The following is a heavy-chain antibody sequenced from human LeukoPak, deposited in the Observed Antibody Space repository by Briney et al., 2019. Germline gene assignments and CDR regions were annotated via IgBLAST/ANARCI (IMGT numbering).Heavy chain of an antibody. D-gene: IGHD5-24*01. J-gene: IGHJ3*02. V-gene: IGHV3-23*01. CDR3: AKGVEMATILDAFDI. CDR1: GFTFSSYA. CDR2: ISGSGGST. Sequence: GGSLRLSCAASGFTFSSYAMSRVRQAPGKGLEWVSAISGSGGSTYYADSVKGRFTISRDNSKNTLYLQMNSLRAEDTAVYYCAKGVEMATILDAFDIWGQGTMVTVSS.